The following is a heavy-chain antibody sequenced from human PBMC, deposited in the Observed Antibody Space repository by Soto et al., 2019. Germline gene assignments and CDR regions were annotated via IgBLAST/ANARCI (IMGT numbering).Heavy chain of an antibody. D-gene: IGHD3-22*01. CDR3: AREEYYYDTGGFSLDS. Sequence: VASVKVSCKASGYTFATYAIHWVRQAPGQRLEWMGWINAGNGNTKYSQKFQGRVALTTDTSATTAFMELSSLTSEDTAVYYCAREEYYYDTGGFSLDSWGQGTLVTVSS. J-gene: IGHJ4*02. V-gene: IGHV1-3*01. CDR1: GYTFATYA. CDR2: INAGNGNT.